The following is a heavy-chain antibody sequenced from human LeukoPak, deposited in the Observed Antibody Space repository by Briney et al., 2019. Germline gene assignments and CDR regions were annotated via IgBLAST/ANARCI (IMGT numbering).Heavy chain of an antibody. CDR2: IYYSGPT. J-gene: IGHJ5*02. CDR3: ARVVRWFDP. V-gene: IGHV4-30-4*08. CDR1: GGSISNGDYY. Sequence: QMQLQESGPGLVKPSQTLALTCTVSGGSISNGDYYWSWIRRPPGQCLEWIGYIYYSGPTYYTPSLKRRLTISVDTSKNQFSLKLSSVTAADTAVYYCARVVRWFDPWGQGTLVTVSS.